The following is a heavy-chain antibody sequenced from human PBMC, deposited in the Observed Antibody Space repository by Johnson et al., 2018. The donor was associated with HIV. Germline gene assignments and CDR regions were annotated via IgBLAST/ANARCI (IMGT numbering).Heavy chain of an antibody. D-gene: IGHD6-19*01. CDR3: ARVQWLILDAFDI. CDR1: GFTVSSNY. Sequence: QMQLVESGGGLVQPGGSLRLSCAASGFTVSSNYMSWVRQAPGKGLEWVAVISYDGSNKYYAASVKGRFTIPRDNSKDTLYLQMNSLRAEDTAVYYCARVQWLILDAFDIWSQGTMVTVSS. J-gene: IGHJ3*02. CDR2: ISYDGSNK. V-gene: IGHV3-30-3*01.